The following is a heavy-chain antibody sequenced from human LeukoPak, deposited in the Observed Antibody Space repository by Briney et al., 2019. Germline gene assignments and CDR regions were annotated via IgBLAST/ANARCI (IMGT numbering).Heavy chain of an antibody. Sequence: SETLSLTCTVSGGSISSYYWSWIRQPAGKGLEWIGRIYTSGSTNYNPSLKSRVTMSVDTSKNQFSLKLSSVTAADTAVYYCARASSITIPPGYYYYMDVWGKGTTVTVSS. CDR1: GGSISSYY. CDR2: IYTSGST. V-gene: IGHV4-4*07. J-gene: IGHJ6*03. D-gene: IGHD3-3*01. CDR3: ARASSITIPPGYYYYMDV.